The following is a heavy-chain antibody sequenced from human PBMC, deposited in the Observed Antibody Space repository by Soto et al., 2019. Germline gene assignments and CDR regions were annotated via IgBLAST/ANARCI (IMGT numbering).Heavy chain of an antibody. CDR2: ISGSGGST. Sequence: GGSLRLSCAASGFTFSSYAMSWVRQAPGKGLEWVSAISGSGGSTYYADSVKGRFTISRDNSKNTLYLQMNSLRAEDTAVYYCAKAVQQQLVPTPLDYWGQGTLVTVSS. CDR1: GFTFSSYA. CDR3: AKAVQQQLVPTPLDY. V-gene: IGHV3-23*01. J-gene: IGHJ4*02. D-gene: IGHD6-13*01.